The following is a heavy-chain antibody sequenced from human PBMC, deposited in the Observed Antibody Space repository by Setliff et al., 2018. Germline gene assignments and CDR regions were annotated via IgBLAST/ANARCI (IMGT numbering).Heavy chain of an antibody. D-gene: IGHD3-16*02. Sequence: ASVKVSCKASGYTFTSYGISWVRQAPGQGLEWMGWISAYNGNTNYAQKLQGGVTMTTDTSTSTAYMELRSLRSDDTAVYYCARDVITFGGVIVYFDYWGQGTLVTVSS. CDR3: ARDVITFGGVIVYFDY. V-gene: IGHV1-18*01. CDR2: ISAYNGNT. J-gene: IGHJ4*02. CDR1: GYTFTSYG.